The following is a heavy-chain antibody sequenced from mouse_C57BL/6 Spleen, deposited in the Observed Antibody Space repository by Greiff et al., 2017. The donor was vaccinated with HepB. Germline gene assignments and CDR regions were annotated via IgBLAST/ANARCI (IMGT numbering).Heavy chain of an antibody. Sequence: QVQLQQSGAELVKPGASVKLSCKASGYTFTSYWMHWVKQRPGQGLEWIGMIHPNSGSTNYNEKFKSKATLTVDKSSSTAYMQLSSLTSEDSAVYYCARKRDGKSFDYWGQGTTLTVSS. CDR3: ARKRDGKSFDY. CDR1: GYTFTSYW. CDR2: IHPNSGST. V-gene: IGHV1-64*01. J-gene: IGHJ2*01. D-gene: IGHD2-1*01.